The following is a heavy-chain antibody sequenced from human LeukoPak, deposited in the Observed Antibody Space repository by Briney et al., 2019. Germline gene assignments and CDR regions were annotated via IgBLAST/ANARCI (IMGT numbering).Heavy chain of an antibody. CDR2: IYSGGST. D-gene: IGHD1-26*01. Sequence: GGSLRLSCAASGFTVSSNYMSWVRQAPGKGLEWVSVIYSGGSTYYADSVKGRFTISRDNSKNTLYLQMNSLRAEDTAVYYCARDSGSYSNYFDYWGQGTLVTVSS. J-gene: IGHJ4*02. CDR3: ARDSGSYSNYFDY. V-gene: IGHV3-66*01. CDR1: GFTVSSNY.